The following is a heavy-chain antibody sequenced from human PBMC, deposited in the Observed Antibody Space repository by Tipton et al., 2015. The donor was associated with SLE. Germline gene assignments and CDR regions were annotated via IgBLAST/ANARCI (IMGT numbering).Heavy chain of an antibody. CDR3: ARLPTGFPNWFDP. CDR1: GGSISSYPYS. J-gene: IGHJ5*02. D-gene: IGHD4-11*01. CDR2: ISYSGST. Sequence: TLSLTCTVSGGSISSYPYSWGWIRQPPGKGQEWIGTISYSGSTYYNPPLKSRVTISVDTSKNQFSLRLSSVTAADTAVYWCARLPTGFPNWFDPWGQGTLVTVSS. V-gene: IGHV4-39*07.